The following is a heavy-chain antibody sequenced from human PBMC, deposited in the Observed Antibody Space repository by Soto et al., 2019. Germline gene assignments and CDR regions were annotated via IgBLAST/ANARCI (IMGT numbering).Heavy chain of an antibody. J-gene: IGHJ4*02. D-gene: IGHD5-12*01. Sequence: QLQLQESGSGLVKPSQTLSLTCAVSGGSISSGGYSWRWIRQPPGKGLEWIGYIYHSGSTYYNPSVKSRVTISVDRSKNQFSLKLSSVTAADTAVYYCAAGGGLPRYYWGQGTLVTVSS. V-gene: IGHV4-30-2*01. CDR3: AAGGGLPRYY. CDR2: IYHSGST. CDR1: GGSISSGGYS.